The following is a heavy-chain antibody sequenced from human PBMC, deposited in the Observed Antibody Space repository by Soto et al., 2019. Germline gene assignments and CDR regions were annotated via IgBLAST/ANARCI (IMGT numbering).Heavy chain of an antibody. CDR1: GDSVSSNSAT. CDR2: TYYRSKWYN. J-gene: IGHJ4*02. V-gene: IGHV6-1*01. CDR3: AREATIAARLDS. D-gene: IGHD6-6*01. Sequence: SQTLSLTCAISGDSVSSNSATWDWIRQSPSRGLEWLGRTYYRSKWYNDYAVSVKSRITINPDTSNNQLSLKLSSVTAADTAVYYCAREATIAARLDSWGQGTLVTVSS.